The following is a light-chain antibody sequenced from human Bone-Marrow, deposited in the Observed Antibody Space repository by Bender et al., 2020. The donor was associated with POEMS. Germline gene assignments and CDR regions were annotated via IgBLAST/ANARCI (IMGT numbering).Light chain of an antibody. CDR1: SRDVDSYDY. CDR2: DVT. J-gene: IGLJ1*01. Sequence: QSALTQPASVSGSPGQSITISCTATSRDVDSYDYVSWYQLRPGKAPQLLIFDVTKRPSGVSNRFSGSKSGKTASLTISGLQTEDEADYYCSSYTSSNSLYVFGTGTKVTVL. V-gene: IGLV2-14*03. CDR3: SSYTSSNSLYV.